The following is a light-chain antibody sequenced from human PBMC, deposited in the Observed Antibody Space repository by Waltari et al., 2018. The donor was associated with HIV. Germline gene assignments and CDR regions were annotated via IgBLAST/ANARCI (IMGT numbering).Light chain of an antibody. J-gene: IGKJ2*01. Sequence: DIVMKQSTDPLSVALGARATVTCQSSQTLLYSADNKNYLACYQQKAGQPPKLLLSWASTRDSGVPDRFSGSGSGTVFTLTINRLQAEDVAVYYCQQYYSVPPTFGQGTSLEI. V-gene: IGKV4-1*01. CDR2: WAS. CDR1: QTLLYSADNKNY. CDR3: QQYYSVPPT.